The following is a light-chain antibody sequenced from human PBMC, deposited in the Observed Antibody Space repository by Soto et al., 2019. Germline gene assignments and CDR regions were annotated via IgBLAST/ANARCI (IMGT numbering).Light chain of an antibody. CDR2: GAS. V-gene: IGKV3-15*01. CDR1: QSISRT. J-gene: IGKJ1*01. Sequence: EIVLTQSPDTLSVSPGERATLSCRASQSISRTLAWYQQKPGQAPRLLIHGASTRATGFPARFSGSGSRTDFTLTISSLQSEDFAVYYCQQYNNWPWTFGQGTKVDIK. CDR3: QQYNNWPWT.